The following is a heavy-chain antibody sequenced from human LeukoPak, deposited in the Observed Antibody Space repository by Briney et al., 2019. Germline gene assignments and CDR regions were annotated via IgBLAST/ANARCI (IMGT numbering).Heavy chain of an antibody. V-gene: IGHV3-7*01. CDR3: ATTVAGYPDDYFDY. D-gene: IGHD6-19*01. J-gene: IGHJ4*02. CDR2: TNQDGSKN. Sequence: PGGSLRLSCAASEFTSSNYWMSWVRQAPGKGLERVAHTNQDGSKNYYVDSMKGRFTISRDNAKNSLYLQMNSLRAEDTAVYYCATTVAGYPDDYFDYWGQGTLVTVSS. CDR1: EFTSSNYW.